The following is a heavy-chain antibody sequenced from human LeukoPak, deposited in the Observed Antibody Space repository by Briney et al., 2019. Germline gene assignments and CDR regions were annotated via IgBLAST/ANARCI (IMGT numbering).Heavy chain of an antibody. Sequence: PSETLSLTCSVSAASISSGDYYWSWIRQPPGGAPEWIGYIYYSGSTYYNPSLKSRVTISVDTSKNQFSLKLNSVTATDTAVYYCARHYGPWGQGTLVTVSS. CDR1: AASISSGDYY. CDR3: ARHYGP. D-gene: IGHD3-16*01. V-gene: IGHV4-30-4*01. CDR2: IYYSGST. J-gene: IGHJ4*02.